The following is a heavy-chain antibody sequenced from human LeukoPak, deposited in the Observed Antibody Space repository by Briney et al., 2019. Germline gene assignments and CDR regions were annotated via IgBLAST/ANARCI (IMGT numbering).Heavy chain of an antibody. CDR3: ARARDGYNLGLDP. D-gene: IGHD5-24*01. V-gene: IGHV3-21*01. J-gene: IGHJ5*02. CDR2: ISSSSSYI. Sequence: GGSLRLSCAASGFTFSSYSMNWVRQAPGKGLEWVSSISSSSSYIYYADSVKGRFTISRDNAKNSLYLQMNSLRAEDTAVYYCARARDGYNLGLDPWGQGTLVTVSS. CDR1: GFTFSSYS.